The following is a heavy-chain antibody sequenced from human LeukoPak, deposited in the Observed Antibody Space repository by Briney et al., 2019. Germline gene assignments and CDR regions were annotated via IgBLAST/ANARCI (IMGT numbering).Heavy chain of an antibody. CDR2: IYYSGST. Sequence: SETLSLTCTVSGGSISSYYWSWIRQPPGKGLEWIRYIYYSGSTNYNPSLKSRVTISVDTSKNQFSLKLSSVTAADTAVYYCARDRYYYDSSGQYVLDYWGQGTLVTVSS. J-gene: IGHJ4*02. CDR3: ARDRYYYDSSGQYVLDY. CDR1: GGSISSYY. D-gene: IGHD3-22*01. V-gene: IGHV4-59*01.